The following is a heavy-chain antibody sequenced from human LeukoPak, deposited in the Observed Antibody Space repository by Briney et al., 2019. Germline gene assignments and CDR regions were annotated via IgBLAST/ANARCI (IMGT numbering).Heavy chain of an antibody. CDR2: IIPIFGTA. J-gene: IGHJ5*02. CDR1: GGTFSSYA. D-gene: IGHD3-22*01. CDR3: ARTYSDSSGYTNWFDP. Sequence: SVKVSCKASGGTFSSYAISWVRPAPGQGLEWMGGIIPIFGTANYAQKFQGRVTITTDESTSKAYMELSSLRSEDTAVYYCARTYSDSSGYTNWFDPWGQGTLVTVSS. V-gene: IGHV1-69*05.